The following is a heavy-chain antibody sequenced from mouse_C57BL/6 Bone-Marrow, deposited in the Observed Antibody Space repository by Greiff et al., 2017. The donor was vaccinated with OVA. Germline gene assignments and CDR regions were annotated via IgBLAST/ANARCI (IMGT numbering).Heavy chain of an antibody. D-gene: IGHD2-1*01. CDR3: ARDPFYGNRYWYFDV. J-gene: IGHJ1*03. Sequence: EVMLVESEGGLVQPGSSMKLSCTASGFTFSDYYMAWVRQVPEKGLEWVANINYDGSSTYYLDSLKSRFIISRDNAKNILYLQMSSLKSEDTATYYCARDPFYGNRYWYFDVWGTGTTVTVSS. V-gene: IGHV5-16*01. CDR1: GFTFSDYY. CDR2: INYDGSST.